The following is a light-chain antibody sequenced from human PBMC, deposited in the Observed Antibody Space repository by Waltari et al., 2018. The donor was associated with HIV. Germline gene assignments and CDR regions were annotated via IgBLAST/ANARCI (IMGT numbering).Light chain of an antibody. CDR1: QSISTY. CDR3: QQYNIYPWT. Sequence: DIQMTQSPSTLSASVGDGVTTTCRASQSISTYLAWYQQKPGKAPKLLIYKASTLVSGVPSRFSGSGSGTEFTLTISCLQPDDFATYSCQQYNIYPWTFGQGTKVEIK. J-gene: IGKJ1*01. V-gene: IGKV1-5*03. CDR2: KAS.